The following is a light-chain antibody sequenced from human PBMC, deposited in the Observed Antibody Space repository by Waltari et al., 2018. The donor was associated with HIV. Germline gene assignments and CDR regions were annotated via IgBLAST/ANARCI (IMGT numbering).Light chain of an antibody. CDR3: QVWDPTTDHMV. Sequence: SYVLTQPPSVSVAPGKTASITCGGNNIETKSVHWTQQKPGQAPVLVIYYDSDRPSGIPERCSGSNSGNTATLTITRVEAGDEADYFCQVWDPTTDHMVFGGGTKLTVL. CDR2: YDS. CDR1: NIETKS. V-gene: IGLV3-21*04. J-gene: IGLJ3*02.